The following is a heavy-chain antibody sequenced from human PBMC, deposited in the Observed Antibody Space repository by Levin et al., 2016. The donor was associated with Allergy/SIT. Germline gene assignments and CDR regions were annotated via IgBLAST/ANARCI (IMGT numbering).Heavy chain of an antibody. D-gene: IGHD3-10*01. CDR3: ARVTGRYYGSGSYYYLDY. CDR1: GDSISSGGSS. Sequence: SETLSLTCAVSGDSISSGGSSWSWIRQPPGRGLEWIGHFFYHSGSTFYNLSLKSRVTISTDRSKNQFSLKLSSVTAADTAVYYCARVTGRYYGSGSYYYLDYWGQGTLVTVSS. CDR2: FFYHSGST. V-gene: IGHV4-30-2*01. J-gene: IGHJ4*02.